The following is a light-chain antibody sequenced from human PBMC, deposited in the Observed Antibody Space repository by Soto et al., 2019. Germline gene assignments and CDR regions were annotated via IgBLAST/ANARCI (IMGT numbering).Light chain of an antibody. CDR3: HQFYSSLIT. J-gene: IGKJ5*01. Sequence: EIVLTQSPGTLSLSPGERATLSCRASQSVSSAYLAWYQQKPGQAPRLLIYSASSRATDIPNRFSGSGSGTDFTLTISRLEPEDFAVYYCHQFYSSLITFGQGTRLEI. V-gene: IGKV3-20*01. CDR1: QSVSSAY. CDR2: SAS.